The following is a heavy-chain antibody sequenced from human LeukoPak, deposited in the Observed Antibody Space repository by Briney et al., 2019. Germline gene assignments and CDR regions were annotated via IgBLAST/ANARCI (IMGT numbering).Heavy chain of an antibody. Sequence: SETLSLTCTVSGGSISSSSYFWGWIRQPPGKGLEWIGSIYYSGSTYYNPSLKSRVTISVDTSKNQFSLKLSSVTAADTAVYYCARDPAPYGDPYLMRFDPWGQGTLVTVSS. CDR1: GGSISSSSYF. V-gene: IGHV4-39*07. CDR3: ARDPAPYGDPYLMRFDP. CDR2: IYYSGST. D-gene: IGHD4-17*01. J-gene: IGHJ5*02.